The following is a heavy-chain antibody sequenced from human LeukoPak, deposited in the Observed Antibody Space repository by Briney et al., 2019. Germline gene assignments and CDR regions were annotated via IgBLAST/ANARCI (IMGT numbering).Heavy chain of an antibody. J-gene: IGHJ4*02. V-gene: IGHV1-24*01. Sequence: ASVKVSCKVSGYTLTELSMHWVRQAPGKGPEWMGGFDPEDGETIYAQKFQGRVTMTEDTSTDTAYMELSSLRSEDTAVYYCATGSAGRPNFDYWGQGTLVTVSS. D-gene: IGHD6-19*01. CDR3: ATGSAGRPNFDY. CDR1: GYTLTELS. CDR2: FDPEDGET.